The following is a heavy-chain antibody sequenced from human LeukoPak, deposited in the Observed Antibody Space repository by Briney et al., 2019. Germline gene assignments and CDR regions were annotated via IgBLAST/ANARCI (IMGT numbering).Heavy chain of an antibody. CDR2: IYTSGST. Sequence: SETLSLTCTVSGGSISSYYWSWIRQPAGKGLEWIGRIYTSGSTNYNPSLKSRVTMSVDTSKNQFSLKLSSVTAADTAVYYCARDHVSPGLSNWFDPWGQGTLVTVSS. J-gene: IGHJ5*02. CDR3: ARDHVSPGLSNWFDP. D-gene: IGHD3-16*01. V-gene: IGHV4-4*07. CDR1: GGSISSYY.